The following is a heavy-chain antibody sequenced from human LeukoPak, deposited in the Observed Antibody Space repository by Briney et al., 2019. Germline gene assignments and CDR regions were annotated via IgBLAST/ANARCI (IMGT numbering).Heavy chain of an antibody. Sequence: ASVKVSCKASGYTFTSYYMHWVRQAPGQGLEWMGIINPSGGSTSYAQKFQGRVTMTRDTSTSTVYMELSSLRSEDTAVYCCARSRGATDWFDPWGQGTLVTVSS. V-gene: IGHV1-46*01. J-gene: IGHJ5*02. CDR2: INPSGGST. CDR3: ARSRGATDWFDP. CDR1: GYTFTSYY. D-gene: IGHD5-12*01.